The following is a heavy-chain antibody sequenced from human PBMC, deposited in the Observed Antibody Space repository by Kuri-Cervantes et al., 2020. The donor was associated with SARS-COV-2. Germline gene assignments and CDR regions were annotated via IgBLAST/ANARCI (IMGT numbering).Heavy chain of an antibody. Sequence: GGSLRLSCAASGFTFDDYAMHWARQAPGKGLEWVSGISWSSGSIGYADSVKGRFTISRDNAKNSLYLQMNSLRAEDTAVYYCARDRKYYDFWSGPNYYMDVWGKGTTVTVSS. V-gene: IGHV3-9*01. CDR2: ISWSSGSI. CDR3: ARDRKYYDFWSGPNYYMDV. D-gene: IGHD3-3*01. J-gene: IGHJ6*03. CDR1: GFTFDDYA.